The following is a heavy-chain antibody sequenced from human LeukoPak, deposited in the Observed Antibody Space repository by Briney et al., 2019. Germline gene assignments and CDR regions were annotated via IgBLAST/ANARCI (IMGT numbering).Heavy chain of an antibody. D-gene: IGHD5-12*01. CDR2: IYYSGST. CDR3: ARHVRPEGYPDAFDI. J-gene: IGHJ3*02. V-gene: IGHV4-39*01. CDR1: GGSISSSSYY. Sequence: SETLSLTCTVSGGSISSSSYYWGWIRQPPGKGLEWIGSIYYSGSTYYNPSLKSRVTISVDTSKSQFSLKLSSVTAADTAVYYCARHVRPEGYPDAFDIWGQGTMVTVSS.